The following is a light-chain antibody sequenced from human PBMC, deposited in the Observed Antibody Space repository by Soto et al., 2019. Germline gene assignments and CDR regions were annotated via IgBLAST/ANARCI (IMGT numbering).Light chain of an antibody. CDR3: QQYGSSPLYS. CDR2: GSS. J-gene: IGKJ2*03. CDR1: QSVARDF. Sequence: EMVLTQSPGTLSLSPGERATLSCRASQSVARDFLAWYQQKPGRAPRLLIYGSSIRATGIPDRFSGSGSGTDLTLTIRRLEPEDFAVYYCQQYGSSPLYSFGQGTQLDI. V-gene: IGKV3-20*01.